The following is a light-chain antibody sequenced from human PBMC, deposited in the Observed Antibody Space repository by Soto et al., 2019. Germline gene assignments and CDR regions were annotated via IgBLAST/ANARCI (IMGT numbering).Light chain of an antibody. V-gene: IGKV3-15*01. CDR3: KQYSKWPPWT. CDR2: RAS. J-gene: IGKJ1*01. CDR1: QSLSGN. Sequence: EILMTQSPATLAGSPGETVTLSCRASQSLSGNLAWYQQKPGQGRRLLIFRASTRASGVPARCSGRGSGTEVTLTISGLQSEDFAVYYWKQYSKWPPWTFGPATKVDIK.